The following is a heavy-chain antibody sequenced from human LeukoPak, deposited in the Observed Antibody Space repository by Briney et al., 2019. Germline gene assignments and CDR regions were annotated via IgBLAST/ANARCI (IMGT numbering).Heavy chain of an antibody. CDR2: IYCSGST. CDR1: GGSINTYY. Sequence: SETLSLTCTVSGGSINTYYGSWIRQPPGKGLEWIGYIYCSGSTKYNPSLERRISISVDTSKNQFSLRLSSVTAADRAVYYCARGPGSRYLDYWGQGILVTVSS. D-gene: IGHD3-10*01. J-gene: IGHJ4*02. CDR3: ARGPGSRYLDY. V-gene: IGHV4-59*01.